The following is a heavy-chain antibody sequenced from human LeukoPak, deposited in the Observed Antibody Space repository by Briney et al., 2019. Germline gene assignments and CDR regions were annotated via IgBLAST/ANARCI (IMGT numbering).Heavy chain of an antibody. CDR2: ISAYNGNT. J-gene: IGHJ3*02. D-gene: IGHD3-3*01. CDR1: GYTFTSYG. Sequence: ASVKVSCKASGYTFTSYGISWVRQAPGQGLEWMGWISAYNGNTNYAQKLQGRVTMTTDTSISTAYMELSSLRSEDTAVYYCARAYPYYDFWSGAETTDAFDIWGQGTMVTVSS. CDR3: ARAYPYYDFWSGAETTDAFDI. V-gene: IGHV1-18*01.